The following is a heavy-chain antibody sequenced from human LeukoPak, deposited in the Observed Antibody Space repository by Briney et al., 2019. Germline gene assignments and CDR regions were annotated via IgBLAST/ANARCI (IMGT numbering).Heavy chain of an antibody. J-gene: IGHJ4*02. CDR1: GYTFTNYG. CDR3: ARDHNWNPLVY. CDR2: ISTYNGNT. D-gene: IGHD1-20*01. V-gene: IGHV1-18*01. Sequence: ASVKVSCKASGYTFTNYGISWVRQAPGQGLEWMGWISTYNGNTNYAQNLQGRVTMTTDTSTSTAYMELMSLRSDDTAVYYCARDHNWNPLVYWGQGTLVTVSS.